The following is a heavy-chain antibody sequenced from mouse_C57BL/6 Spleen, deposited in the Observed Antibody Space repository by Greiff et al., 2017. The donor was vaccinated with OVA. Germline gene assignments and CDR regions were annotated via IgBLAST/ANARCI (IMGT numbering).Heavy chain of an antibody. Sequence: EVKVEESGPGLAKPSQTLSLTCSVTGYSITSDYWNWIRKFPGNKLEYMGYISYSGSTYSNPSLKSRISITRDTSKNQYYRQLNSVTTEDTATDYWARYGDYGYDRYFDVWGTGTTVTVSS. CDR2: ISYSGST. CDR3: ARYGDYGYDRYFDV. D-gene: IGHD2-2*01. J-gene: IGHJ1*03. CDR1: GYSITSDY. V-gene: IGHV3-8*01.